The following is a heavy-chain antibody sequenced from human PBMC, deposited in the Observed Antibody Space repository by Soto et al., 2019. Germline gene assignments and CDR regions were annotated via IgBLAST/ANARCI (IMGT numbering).Heavy chain of an antibody. J-gene: IGHJ6*02. D-gene: IGHD1-7*01. CDR1: RFTFTSSS. Sequence: SVHVSGKASRFTFTSSSVQWVRQPRGQRLEWIGWIVVGSGNTNFAQKFQERVTITRDMSTSTAYMELSSLRSEDTAVYYCAAASGYNWNYPGYYYGMDVWGQGTTVTVSS. CDR2: IVVGSGNT. CDR3: AAASGYNWNYPGYYYGMDV. V-gene: IGHV1-58*01.